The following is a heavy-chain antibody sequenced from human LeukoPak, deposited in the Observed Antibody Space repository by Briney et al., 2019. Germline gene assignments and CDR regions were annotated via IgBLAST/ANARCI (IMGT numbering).Heavy chain of an antibody. V-gene: IGHV4-4*07. J-gene: IGHJ3*02. D-gene: IGHD3-10*01. CDR3: ARGDITMVRGVTDAFDI. CDR1: GGSFSNHF. Sequence: PSETLSLTCSVSGGSFSNHFWSWVRQPAGKGLEWIGRIYPSGNTNYNPSLKSRVTISVDTSKNQFSLKLSSVTAADTAVYYCARGDITMVRGVTDAFDIWGQGTMVTVSS. CDR2: IYPSGNT.